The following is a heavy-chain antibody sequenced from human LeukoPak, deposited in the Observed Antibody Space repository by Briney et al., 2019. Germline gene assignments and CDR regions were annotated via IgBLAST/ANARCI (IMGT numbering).Heavy chain of an antibody. CDR1: GFTFRSFP. Sequence: PGRSLTLSCAASGFTFRSFPMHWVRHAPGKGLEWVAVIGYDGSNRYYADSVKGRFIISRDNSQNTLHLQMNSLRVEDTAVYYCANFISGGHWSYWGQGTLVTVYS. J-gene: IGHJ4*02. CDR3: ANFISGGHWSY. D-gene: IGHD3-10*01. V-gene: IGHV3-30-3*02. CDR2: IGYDGSNR.